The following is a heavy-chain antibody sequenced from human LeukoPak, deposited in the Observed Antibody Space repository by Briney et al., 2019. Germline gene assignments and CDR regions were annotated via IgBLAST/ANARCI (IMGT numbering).Heavy chain of an antibody. CDR1: GFTFSSYW. V-gene: IGHV3-74*01. J-gene: IGHJ3*02. CDR3: ARGYSNYGYAFDI. CDR2: INSDGSST. Sequence: PGGSLRLSCAASGFTFSSYWMHWVRQAPGKGLVWVSRINSDGSSTSYADSVKGRFTISRDNAKNSLYLQMNSLRVEDTAVYYCARGYSNYGYAFDIWGQGTMVTVSS. D-gene: IGHD4-11*01.